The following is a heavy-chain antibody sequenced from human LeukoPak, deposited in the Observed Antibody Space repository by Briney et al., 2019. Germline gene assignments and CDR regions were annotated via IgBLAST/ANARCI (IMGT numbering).Heavy chain of an antibody. J-gene: IGHJ5*02. CDR3: ATHLRYCSSTTCYAPWFDP. Sequence: PSETLSLTCTVSGGSISSSSYYWGWIRQPPGKGLEWIGSVYYSGTAYYNPSLKSRVTISVDTSKNQFSLKLSSVTAADTAVYYCATHLRYCSSTTCYAPWFDPWGQGTLVTVSS. V-gene: IGHV4-39*01. D-gene: IGHD2-2*01. CDR1: GGSISSSSYY. CDR2: VYYSGTA.